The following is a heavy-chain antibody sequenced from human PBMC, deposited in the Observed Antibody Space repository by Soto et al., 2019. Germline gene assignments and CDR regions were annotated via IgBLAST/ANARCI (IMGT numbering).Heavy chain of an antibody. V-gene: IGHV3-15*01. CDR3: ATQNEYCSGGRCLNF. CDR2: IKGKTDGGTT. J-gene: IGHJ4*02. D-gene: IGHD2-15*01. Sequence: GGAPRLPCGAPGFTFPNAWKSWGRRGPGKGLEWVGRIKGKTDGGTTDYAAPVKGRFIISRDDSRNTLYLQMNSLNTEDTAVYYCATQNEYCSGGRCLNFWGQGALVT. CDR1: GFTFPNAW.